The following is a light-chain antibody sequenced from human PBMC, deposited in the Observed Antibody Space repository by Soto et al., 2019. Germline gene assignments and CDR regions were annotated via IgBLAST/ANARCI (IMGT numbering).Light chain of an antibody. Sequence: DIQMTQSPSTLSASVGDRVTITCRASQSISSWLAWYRQKPGKAPNLLIYDASSLESGVPPRFSGSGSGTEFTLTISSLQPDDFATYYCQQYEGFSRTFGQGTKVEIK. CDR1: QSISSW. CDR2: DAS. V-gene: IGKV1-5*01. CDR3: QQYEGFSRT. J-gene: IGKJ1*01.